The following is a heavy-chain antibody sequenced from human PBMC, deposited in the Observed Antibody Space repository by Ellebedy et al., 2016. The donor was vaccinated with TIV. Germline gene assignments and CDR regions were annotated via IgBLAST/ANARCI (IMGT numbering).Heavy chain of an antibody. CDR2: ISGSSNTK. V-gene: IGHV3-48*04. CDR3: AKGRGGGSDSSTPRYYFDY. D-gene: IGHD2-2*01. CDR1: GFTFSKYG. J-gene: IGHJ4*02. Sequence: GESLKISCVASGFTFSKYGMNWLRQAPGKGLEWVSYISGSSNTKHYADSVKGRFTVSRDNAKNSLYLQMNSLRVEDTAVYYCAKGRGGGSDSSTPRYYFDYWGLGTLVTVSS.